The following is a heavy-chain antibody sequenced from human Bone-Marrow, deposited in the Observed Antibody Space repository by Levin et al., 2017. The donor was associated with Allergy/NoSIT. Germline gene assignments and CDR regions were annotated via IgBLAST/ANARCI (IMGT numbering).Heavy chain of an antibody. V-gene: IGHV4-34*01. Sequence: PSETLSLTCAVYGGSFSGYYWSWIRQPPGKGLEWIGEINHSGSTNYNPSLKSRVTISVDTSKNQFSLKLSSVTAADTAVYYCARARQPTWGFDPWGQGTLVTVSS. D-gene: IGHD6-13*01. CDR1: GGSFSGYY. CDR3: ARARQPTWGFDP. J-gene: IGHJ5*02. CDR2: INHSGST.